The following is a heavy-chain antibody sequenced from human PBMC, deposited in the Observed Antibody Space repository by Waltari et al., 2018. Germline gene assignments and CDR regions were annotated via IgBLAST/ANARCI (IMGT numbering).Heavy chain of an antibody. V-gene: IGHV3-7*01. J-gene: IGHJ4*02. D-gene: IGHD3-3*01. CDR1: GSTFSTSW. CDR3: ARVREDFWSGFYH. CDR2: IKQDGSEK. Sequence: EVQLVESGGGLVQPGGSLRLSGAASGSTFSTSWMSWVSQAPGKGREWVANIKQDGSEKYYVDSVKGRFTISRDNTNNSLYLQMNSLRAEDTAVYYCARVREDFWSGFYHWGQGALVTVSS.